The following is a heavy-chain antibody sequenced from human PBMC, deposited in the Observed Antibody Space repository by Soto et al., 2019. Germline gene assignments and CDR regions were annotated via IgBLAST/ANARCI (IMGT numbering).Heavy chain of an antibody. V-gene: IGHV2-5*02. J-gene: IGHJ4*02. D-gene: IGHD6-19*01. CDR2: IYWDDDK. CDR3: AHRKNAIAVAVEAAFYFDY. CDR1: GFSLSTSGVG. Sequence: SGPTLVNPTQTLTLTCTFSGFSLSTSGVGVGWIRQPPGKALEWLALIYWDDDKRYSPSLKSRLTITKDTSKTQVVLTMTNMDPVDTATYYCAHRKNAIAVAVEAAFYFDYWGQGTLVTVSS.